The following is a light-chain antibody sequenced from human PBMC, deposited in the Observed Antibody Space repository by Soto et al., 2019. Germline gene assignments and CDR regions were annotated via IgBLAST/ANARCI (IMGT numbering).Light chain of an antibody. V-gene: IGLV2-14*01. J-gene: IGLJ1*01. CDR3: SSYTSSSTPRYV. CDR1: SSDVGGYNY. CDR2: DVS. Sequence: QSALTQPASVSGSPGQSITISCTGTSSDVGGYNYVSWYQQHPGKAPKLMIYDVSNRPSGVSSRFSGSKSGNTASLTISGLQAEDEADYYCSSYTSSSTPRYVFGTGTKLTVL.